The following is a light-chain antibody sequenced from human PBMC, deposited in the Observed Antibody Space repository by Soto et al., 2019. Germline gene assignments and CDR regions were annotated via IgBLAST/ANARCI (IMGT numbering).Light chain of an antibody. V-gene: IGKV3-20*01. CDR1: QSVSSSY. CDR3: QQYRT. CDR2: GAS. J-gene: IGKJ1*01. Sequence: EIVLTQSPGTLSLSPGERATLSCRASQSVSSSYLAWYQQKPGQAPRLLIYGASSRATGTPDRFSGSGSGTDFTLTISRLEPEDFAVYYCQQYRTFGQGTKVDIK.